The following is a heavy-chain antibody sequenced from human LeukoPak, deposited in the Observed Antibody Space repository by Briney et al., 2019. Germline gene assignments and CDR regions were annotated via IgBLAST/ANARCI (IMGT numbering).Heavy chain of an antibody. CDR3: AKGPAITIFGNWFDP. CDR1: GFTFSDYY. CDR2: ISSSGSII. D-gene: IGHD3-3*01. Sequence: PGGSLRLSCAASGFTFSDYYMSWIRQAPGKGLEWVSYISSSGSIIYYADSVKGRFTISRDNAKNSLYLQMNSLRAEDTALYYCAKGPAITIFGNWFDPWGQGTLVTVSS. J-gene: IGHJ5*02. V-gene: IGHV3-11*01.